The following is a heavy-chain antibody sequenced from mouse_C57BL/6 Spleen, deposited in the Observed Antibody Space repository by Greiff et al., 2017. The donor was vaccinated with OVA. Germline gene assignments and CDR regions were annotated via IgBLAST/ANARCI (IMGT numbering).Heavy chain of an antibody. J-gene: IGHJ2*01. CDR2: IHPNSGST. CDR3: ARGGHYCGSSILYYFDY. V-gene: IGHV1-64*01. D-gene: IGHD1-1*01. Sequence: QVQLQQPGAELVKPGASVKLSCKASGYTFTSYWMHWVKQRPGQGLEWIGMIHPNSGSTNYNEKFKSKATLTVDTSSSTAYMQLSSLTSEDSAVYYCARGGHYCGSSILYYFDYWGQGTTLTVSS. CDR1: GYTFTSYW.